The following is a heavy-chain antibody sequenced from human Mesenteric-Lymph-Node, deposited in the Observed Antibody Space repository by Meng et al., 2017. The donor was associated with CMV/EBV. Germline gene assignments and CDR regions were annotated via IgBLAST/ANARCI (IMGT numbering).Heavy chain of an antibody. CDR2: INHSGST. CDR1: GGSFSDYY. J-gene: IGHJ5*02. Sequence: TLSPTCAFYGGSFSDYYLSWIRQPPGKGLEWIGEINHSGSTNYNPSLKSRVTISVDTSNNQFSLKLRSVTAADAAVYYCARGVGVDPWGQGTLVTVSS. V-gene: IGHV4-34*01. CDR3: ARGVGVDP.